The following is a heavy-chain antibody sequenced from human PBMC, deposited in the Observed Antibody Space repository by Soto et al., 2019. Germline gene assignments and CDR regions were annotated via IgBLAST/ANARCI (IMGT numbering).Heavy chain of an antibody. J-gene: IGHJ4*02. CDR3: ARAPEMATIEPSPLY. D-gene: IGHD5-12*01. V-gene: IGHV1-18*01. Sequence: ASVKVSCKASGYTFTSYGISWVRQAPGQGLEWMGWISAYNGNTNYAQKLQDRVTMTTDPSTSTAYMELRSLRAEDTAVYYCARAPEMATIEPSPLYWGQGTLVTVSS. CDR1: GYTFTSYG. CDR2: ISAYNGNT.